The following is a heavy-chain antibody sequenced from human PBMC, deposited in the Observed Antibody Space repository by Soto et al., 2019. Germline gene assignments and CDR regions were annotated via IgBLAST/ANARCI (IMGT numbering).Heavy chain of an antibody. J-gene: IGHJ4*02. CDR2: IYSGGST. V-gene: IGHV3-66*01. Sequence: EVQLVESGGGLVQPGGSLRLSCGASGVTVSSNYMSWVRQAPGKGLEWVSVIYSGGSTYYADSVKGRFTISRDNSKNTLYLQMNSLRAEDTAVYYCARNGYNYGGGYFDYWGQGTLVTVSS. CDR3: ARNGYNYGGGYFDY. CDR1: GVTVSSNY. D-gene: IGHD5-18*01.